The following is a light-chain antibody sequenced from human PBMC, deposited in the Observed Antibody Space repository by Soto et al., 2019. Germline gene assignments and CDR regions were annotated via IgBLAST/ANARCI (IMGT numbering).Light chain of an antibody. J-gene: IGKJ5*01. V-gene: IGKV4-1*01. CDR3: KQYYSTPIT. CDR2: WAS. Sequence: DIVMTQSPDSLAVSLGERATINCKSSQSVLYSPNNKNYLAWYQQKPGQPPKLLIYWASTRESGVPDRFSGSGSGTDCTLTISSQQAEDVAVYYSKQYYSTPITLGQGTRLEIK. CDR1: QSVLYSPNNKNY.